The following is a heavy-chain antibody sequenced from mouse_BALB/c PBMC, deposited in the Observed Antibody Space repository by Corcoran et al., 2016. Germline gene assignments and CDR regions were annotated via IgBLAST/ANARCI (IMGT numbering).Heavy chain of an antibody. J-gene: IGHJ2*01. V-gene: IGHV1S34*01. CDR1: GYSFTGYY. CDR2: ISCYNGAT. D-gene: IGHD1-2*01. Sequence: LVKTGASVKISCKASGYSFTGYYMHWVKQSHGKSLEWIGYISCYNGATSYNQKFKGKATFTVDTSSSTAYMQFNSLTSEDSAVYYCARGEGITTATDYWVQGTTLTVSS. CDR3: ARGEGITTATDY.